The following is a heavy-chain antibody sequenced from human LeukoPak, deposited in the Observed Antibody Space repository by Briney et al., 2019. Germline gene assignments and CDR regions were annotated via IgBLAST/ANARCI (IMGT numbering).Heavy chain of an antibody. V-gene: IGHV1-69*05. CDR3: ARSDSYFWSGYCWRINWFDP. CDR2: IIPIFGTA. J-gene: IGHJ5*02. D-gene: IGHD3-3*01. CDR1: GGTFSSYA. Sequence: SVKVSCKASGGTFSSYAISWVRQAPGRGLEWMGGIIPIFGTANYAQKFQGRVTITTDESTSTAYMELSSLRSEDTAVYYCARSDSYFWSGYCWRINWFDPWGQGTLVTVSS.